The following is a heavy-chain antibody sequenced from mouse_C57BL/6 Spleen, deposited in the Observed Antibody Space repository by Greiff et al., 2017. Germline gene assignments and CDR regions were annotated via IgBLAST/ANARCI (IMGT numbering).Heavy chain of an antibody. CDR2: IYPGDGDT. CDR1: GYAFSSYW. Sequence: LVESGAELVKPGASVKISCKASGYAFSSYWMNWVKQRPGKGLEWIGQIYPGDGDTNYNGKFKGKATLTADKSSSTAYMQLSSLTSEDSAVYFCARSFYYGSSQYYFDYWGQGTTLTVSS. D-gene: IGHD1-1*01. V-gene: IGHV1-80*01. J-gene: IGHJ2*01. CDR3: ARSFYYGSSQYYFDY.